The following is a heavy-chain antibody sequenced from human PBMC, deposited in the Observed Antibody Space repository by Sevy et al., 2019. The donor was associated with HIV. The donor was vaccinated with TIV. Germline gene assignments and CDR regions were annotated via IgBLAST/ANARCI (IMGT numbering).Heavy chain of an antibody. CDR3: AKAQYCSGGSCYEIDY. CDR2: ISWNSGSI. Sequence: SLRLSCAASGFTFDDYAMHWVRQAPGKGLEWVSGISWNSGSIGYADSVKGRFTISRDNAKNSLYLQMNSLRAEDTALYYCAKAQYCSGGSCYEIDYWGQGTLVTVSS. D-gene: IGHD2-15*01. V-gene: IGHV3-9*01. J-gene: IGHJ4*02. CDR1: GFTFDDYA.